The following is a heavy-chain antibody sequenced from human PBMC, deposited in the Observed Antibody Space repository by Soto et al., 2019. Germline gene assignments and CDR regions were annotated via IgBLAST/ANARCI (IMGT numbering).Heavy chain of an antibody. V-gene: IGHV4-59*08. CDR3: ARRLTKRSAPDY. Sequence: ASETLCLTCTVSGGSSSSYYWSWILQPPGKGLEWIGYIYYSGSTNYNPSLKSRVTISVDTSKNQFSLKLSSVTAADTAVYYCARRLTKRSAPDYWGQGTLVTVSS. CDR1: GGSSSSYY. CDR2: IYYSGST. D-gene: IGHD2-15*01. J-gene: IGHJ4*02.